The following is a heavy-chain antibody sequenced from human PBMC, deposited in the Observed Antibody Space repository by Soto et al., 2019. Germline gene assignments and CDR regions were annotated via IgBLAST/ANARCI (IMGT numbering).Heavy chain of an antibody. Sequence: PSETLSLTCTVSGDSISSGGYYWSWIRQQPGKGLEWIGYIHYTGNTYYNPSLKSRVIISVDTSTSTAYMELRSLRSDDTAVYYCARAGYDILAVTDYWGQGTLVTVSS. CDR1: GDSISSGGYY. D-gene: IGHD3-9*01. V-gene: IGHV4-31*03. CDR2: IHYTGNT. CDR3: ARAGYDILAVTDY. J-gene: IGHJ4*02.